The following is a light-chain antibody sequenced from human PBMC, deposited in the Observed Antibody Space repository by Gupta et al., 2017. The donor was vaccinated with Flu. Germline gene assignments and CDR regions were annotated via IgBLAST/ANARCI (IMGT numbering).Light chain of an antibody. CDR1: SSNIGAGND. CDR2: GNS. Sequence: SVLPQPPSVSGAPGQWVTIFRTGSSSNIGAGNDVHWYQHLPGTAPKLLIYGNSNRPSGVPDRFSGSKSGTSASLAITGLQAEDEADYYCQSYDSTLSVVFGGGTKLTVL. J-gene: IGLJ2*01. CDR3: QSYDSTLSVV. V-gene: IGLV1-40*01.